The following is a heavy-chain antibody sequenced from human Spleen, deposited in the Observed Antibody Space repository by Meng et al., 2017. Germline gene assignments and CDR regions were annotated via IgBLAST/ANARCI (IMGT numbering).Heavy chain of an antibody. V-gene: IGHV4-34*01. Sequence: SETLSLTCAVYGGSFSGYYWSWIRQPPGKGLEWIGEINHSGSTNYNPSLKSRVTISVDTSKNQFSLKLSSVTAADTAVYYCARGGGYYGSGSYSHSFDYWGQGTLVTVSS. CDR2: INHSGST. CDR1: GGSFSGYY. D-gene: IGHD3-10*01. J-gene: IGHJ4*02. CDR3: ARGGGYYGSGSYSHSFDY.